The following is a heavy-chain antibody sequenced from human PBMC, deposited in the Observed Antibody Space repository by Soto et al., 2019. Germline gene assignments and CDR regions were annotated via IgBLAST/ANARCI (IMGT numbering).Heavy chain of an antibody. V-gene: IGHV4-59*08. CDR1: GGSISSYY. CDR3: ARGRYCSGGSCYRFVGWFDP. Sequence: QVQLQESGPGLVKPSETLSLTCTVSGGSISSYYWSWIRQPPGKGLEWIGYIYYSGSTNYNPSLTRRVTISVDTSKNQFSLKLSSVTAADTAVYYCARGRYCSGGSCYRFVGWFDPWGQGTLVTVSS. D-gene: IGHD2-15*01. CDR2: IYYSGST. J-gene: IGHJ5*02.